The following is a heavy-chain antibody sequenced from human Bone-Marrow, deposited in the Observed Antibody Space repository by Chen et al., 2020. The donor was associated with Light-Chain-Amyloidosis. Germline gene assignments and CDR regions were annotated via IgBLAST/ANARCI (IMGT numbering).Heavy chain of an antibody. J-gene: IGHJ6*03. D-gene: IGHD7-27*01. V-gene: IGHV4-39*01. CDR2: IYYSGST. Sequence: QLQLQESGPGLVKPSETLSLTCTVSGGSISSSSYYWGWIRQPPGKGLKWIGSIYYSGSTYYNPSLKSRVTISVDTSKNQFSLKLSSVTAADTAVYYCARAGDGSYYYMDVWGKGTTVTVSS. CDR1: GGSISSSSYY. CDR3: ARAGDGSYYYMDV.